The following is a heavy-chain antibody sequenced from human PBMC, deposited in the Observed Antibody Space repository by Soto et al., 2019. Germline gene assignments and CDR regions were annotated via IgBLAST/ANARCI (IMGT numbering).Heavy chain of an antibody. CDR2: ISGNSSDK. CDR3: AKYLLMDTSSIFDC. J-gene: IGHJ4*02. Sequence: PGGSLRLSCAASGFTFINFGMAWVRQGPGKGLEWVSAISGNSSDKWYTDSLEGRFTISRDNSKNTLYLEMNNLRADDSAVYYCAKYLLMDTSSIFDCWGQGALVTVSS. V-gene: IGHV3-23*01. D-gene: IGHD2-8*01. CDR1: GFTFINFG.